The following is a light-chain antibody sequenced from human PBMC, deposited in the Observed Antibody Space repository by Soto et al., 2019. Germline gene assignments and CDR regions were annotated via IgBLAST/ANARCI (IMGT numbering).Light chain of an antibody. V-gene: IGLV6-57*04. CDR3: QSSDSSNQIVV. CDR1: SGSIASNY. CDR2: EDN. J-gene: IGLJ2*01. Sequence: NFMLTQPHSVWESPEKTVTISCTRRSGSIASNYVQWYQQRPGTAPSTVIYEDNQRPSGVPHRFSGCIDSSSNSASSTISGLKNEEEADSDCQSSDSSNQIVVFGGGTKLTVL.